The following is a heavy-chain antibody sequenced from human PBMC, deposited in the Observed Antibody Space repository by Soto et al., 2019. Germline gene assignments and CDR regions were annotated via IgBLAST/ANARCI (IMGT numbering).Heavy chain of an antibody. CDR3: ASRYSSTWYYFGY. CDR1: GFTVSSNY. J-gene: IGHJ4*02. CDR2: IHSGGNT. V-gene: IGHV3-66*01. Sequence: GGSLRLSCAASGFTVSSNYMSWVRQAPGKGLEWVSVIHSGGNTYYADSVKGRFTISRDNSKNTLYLQMNSLRAEDTAVYYCASRYSSTWYYFGYWGQGTLVTVSS. D-gene: IGHD6-13*01.